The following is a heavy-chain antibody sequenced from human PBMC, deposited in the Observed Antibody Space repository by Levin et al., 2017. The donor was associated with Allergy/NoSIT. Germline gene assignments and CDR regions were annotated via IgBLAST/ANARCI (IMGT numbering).Heavy chain of an antibody. CDR1: GGSVSSYY. D-gene: IGHD4-17*01. V-gene: IGHV4-59*02. CDR3: AGGGTVRSSAMDV. J-gene: IGHJ6*02. CDR2: IFNSGST. Sequence: PSETLSLTCTVSGGSVSSYYWSWIRQPPGKGLEWIAYIFNSGSTNYNPSLTSRVTISIDTSKNQFSLRLSSVTAADTAVYYCAGGGTVRSSAMDVWGHGTTVTVSS.